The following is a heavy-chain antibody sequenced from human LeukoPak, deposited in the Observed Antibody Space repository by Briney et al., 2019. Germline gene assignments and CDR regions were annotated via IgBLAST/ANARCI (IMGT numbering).Heavy chain of an antibody. CDR1: GFTFSSYA. V-gene: IGHV3-30*04. CDR3: ARAPYSSAWFSTWGAFDI. J-gene: IGHJ3*02. CDR2: ISYDGSNK. Sequence: GGSLRLSCAASGFTFSSYAMHWVRQAPGKGLEWVAVISYDGSNKYYADSVKGRFTISRDNSKNTLYLQMNSLRAEDTAVYYCARAPYSSAWFSTWGAFDIWGQGTMVTVSS. D-gene: IGHD6-19*01.